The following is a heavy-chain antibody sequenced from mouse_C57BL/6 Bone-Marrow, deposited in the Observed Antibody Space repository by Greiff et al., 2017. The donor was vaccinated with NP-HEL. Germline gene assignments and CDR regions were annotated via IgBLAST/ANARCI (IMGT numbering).Heavy chain of an antibody. V-gene: IGHV10-1*01. J-gene: IGHJ3*01. Sequence: EVKVVESGGGLVQPKGSLKLSCAASGFGFNTYAMNWVRQAPGKGLEWVARIRSKSNNYATYYADSVKDRFTISRDDSESMLYLQMNNLKTEDTAMYYCVRHLFAYWGQGTLVTVSA. CDR1: GFGFNTYA. CDR3: VRHLFAY. CDR2: IRSKSNNYAT.